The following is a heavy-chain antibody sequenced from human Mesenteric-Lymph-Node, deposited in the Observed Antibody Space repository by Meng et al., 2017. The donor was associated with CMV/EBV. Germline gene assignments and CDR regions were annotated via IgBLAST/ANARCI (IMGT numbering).Heavy chain of an antibody. CDR2: IKQDGSTT. D-gene: IGHD5-18*01. V-gene: IGHV3-7*03. J-gene: IGHJ4*02. Sequence: GGSLRLSCAAAGFNFGDYWMSWVRQAPGKGLEWVADIKQDGSTTYYAASVKGRFTISRDNAKKSLYLQMNSLRAEDTAVYYCAKDRAGYSYGFFDYWGQGTLVTVSS. CDR1: GFNFGDYW. CDR3: AKDRAGYSYGFFDY.